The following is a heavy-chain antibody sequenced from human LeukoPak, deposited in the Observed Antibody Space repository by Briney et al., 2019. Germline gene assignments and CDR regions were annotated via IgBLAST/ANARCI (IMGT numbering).Heavy chain of an antibody. V-gene: IGHV4-39*01. Sequence: SETLSLTCTVSGDSTSSDRYYGGWVRQPPGKGLEWIGNIYYSGSTYYNPPLKSRVTMSVDTSKNQFFLKLNSMTAADTAVYYCARGRPYSGGYHLDYWGQGTLVTVSA. CDR3: ARGRPYSGGYHLDY. CDR2: IYYSGST. D-gene: IGHD1-26*01. CDR1: GDSTSSDRYY. J-gene: IGHJ4*02.